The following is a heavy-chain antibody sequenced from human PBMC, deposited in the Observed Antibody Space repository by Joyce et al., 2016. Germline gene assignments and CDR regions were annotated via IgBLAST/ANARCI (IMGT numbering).Heavy chain of an antibody. J-gene: IGHJ5*02. Sequence: EVQLVESGGGLIQPGGSLRLSCAASGFTGSSDYMNWVRQAAGKGLEGVSVIYSGGNKYYADSVKGRFTISRDNSKNTLYLQMNSLRAEDTAVYYCARVMIDCSSTSCYPIFDPWGQGTLVTVSS. CDR3: ARVMIDCSSTSCYPIFDP. CDR2: IYSGGNK. V-gene: IGHV3-53*01. CDR1: GFTGSSDY. D-gene: IGHD2-2*01.